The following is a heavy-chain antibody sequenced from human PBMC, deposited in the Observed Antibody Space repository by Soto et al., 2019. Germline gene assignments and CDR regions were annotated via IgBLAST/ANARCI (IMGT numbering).Heavy chain of an antibody. CDR3: AREKGAVAGTGPYFDY. CDR1: GYTFTSYY. CDR2: INPSGGST. Sequence: QVQLVQSGAEVKKPGASVKVSCKASGYTFTSYYMHWVRQAPGQGLEWMGIINPSGGSTSYAQKFQGRVTMTRDTSTSTVYMELSSLRSEDTAVYYCAREKGAVAGTGPYFDYWGQGTLVTVSS. J-gene: IGHJ4*02. D-gene: IGHD6-19*01. V-gene: IGHV1-46*01.